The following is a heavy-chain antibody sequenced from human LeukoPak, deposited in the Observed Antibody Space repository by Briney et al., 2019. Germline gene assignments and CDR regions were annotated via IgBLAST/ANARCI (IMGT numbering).Heavy chain of an antibody. CDR3: ARDPPRSSRYTYYYYMDV. Sequence: GGSLRLSCAASGFTFSSYSMNWVRQAPGKGLEWVSYISSSSSTIYYADSVKGRFTISRDNAKNSLYLQMNSLRAEDTAVYYCARDPPRSSRYTYYYYMDVWGKGTTVTVSS. V-gene: IGHV3-48*01. CDR1: GFTFSSYS. CDR2: ISSSSSTI. J-gene: IGHJ6*03. D-gene: IGHD6-13*01.